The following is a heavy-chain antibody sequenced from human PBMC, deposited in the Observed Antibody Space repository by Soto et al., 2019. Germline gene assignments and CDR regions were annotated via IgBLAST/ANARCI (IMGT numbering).Heavy chain of an antibody. CDR1: GFTFSSYA. CDR3: AKAFGTYYFDY. CDR2: IGSSGANT. J-gene: IGHJ4*01. Sequence: EVQVLESGGDLEQPGGSLRLSCVGSGFTFSSYAMRWVRQAPGKGLEWVSAIGSSGANTYYADSVKGRFTISRDNSKNTVYLQMYSLRAEDSAVYYCAKAFGTYYFDYWGQGTVVTVSS. D-gene: IGHD3-10*01. V-gene: IGHV3-23*01.